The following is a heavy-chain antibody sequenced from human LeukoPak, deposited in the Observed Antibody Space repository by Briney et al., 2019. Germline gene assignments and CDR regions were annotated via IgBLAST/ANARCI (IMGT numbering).Heavy chain of an antibody. Sequence: RLSXAASXFTFXXXXXHWXXXXPXXGXEWXAVISYDGNTKFYADSVKGRLTIYRDNTKDTLYMQMISLRTEDTAVYYCARDLTVPRXFDYWGQG. V-gene: IGHV3-30-3*01. CDR3: ARDLTVPRXFDY. D-gene: IGHD4-17*01. CDR1: XFTFXXXX. J-gene: IGHJ4*02. CDR2: ISYDGNTK.